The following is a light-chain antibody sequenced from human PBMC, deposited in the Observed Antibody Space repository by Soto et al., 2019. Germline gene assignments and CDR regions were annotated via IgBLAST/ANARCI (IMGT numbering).Light chain of an antibody. CDR1: QSIGTY. V-gene: IGKV1-39*01. CDR2: GAS. CDR3: QQSYSTPT. Sequence: DIPVTQSPSSLSASVGDRVTITCRASQSIGTYLNWYHQKPGKAPQLLIYGASTLQSGVPSRFSASGSGTHFTLTINSLQPEDFGTYSCQQSYSTPTFGQGTKVDIK. J-gene: IGKJ1*01.